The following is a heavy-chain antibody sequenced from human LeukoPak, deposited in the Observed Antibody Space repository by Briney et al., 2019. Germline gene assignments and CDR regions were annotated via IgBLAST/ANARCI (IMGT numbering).Heavy chain of an antibody. CDR2: INPNSGGT. D-gene: IGHD2-2*01. CDR3: ARDRVLGYQLLSGYVDY. V-gene: IGHV1-2*02. CDR1: GYTFTGYY. Sequence: GASVKVSRKASGYTFTGYYMHWVRQAPGQGVGWMGWINPNSGGTNYAQKFQGRVTMTRDTSISTAYMELSRLRSDDTAVYYCARDRVLGYQLLSGYVDYWGQGTLVTVSS. J-gene: IGHJ4*02.